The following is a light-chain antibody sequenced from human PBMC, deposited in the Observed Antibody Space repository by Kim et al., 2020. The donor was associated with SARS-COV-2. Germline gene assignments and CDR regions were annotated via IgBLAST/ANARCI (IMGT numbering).Light chain of an antibody. Sequence: SPGERATHSCRASQTVTSNYLAWYQQKPGQAPRLLIYCASSRAPGIPDRFSGSGSGTDLTLTISRLEPEDFAVYYCQQYGSSPATFGQGTKVDIK. CDR2: CAS. CDR1: QTVTSNY. CDR3: QQYGSSPAT. J-gene: IGKJ1*01. V-gene: IGKV3-20*01.